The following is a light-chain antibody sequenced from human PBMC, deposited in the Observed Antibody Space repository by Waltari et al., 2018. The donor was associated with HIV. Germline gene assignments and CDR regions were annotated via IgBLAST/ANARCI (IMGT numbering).Light chain of an antibody. CDR2: EVS. V-gene: IGLV2-14*01. CDR3: RSYTTTRTLV. Sequence: QSALTQPASVSGSPGQSITISCTGTSSDVGAYNYVSWYQQHPDKAPKLMIYEVSNRPSGVSNRFSGSKSGHTASLTISGLQAEDEADYYCRSYTTTRTLVFGGGTKLTVL. J-gene: IGLJ2*01. CDR1: SSDVGAYNY.